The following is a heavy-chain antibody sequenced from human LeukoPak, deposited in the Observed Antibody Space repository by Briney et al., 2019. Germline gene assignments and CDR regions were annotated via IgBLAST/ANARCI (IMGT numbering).Heavy chain of an antibody. Sequence: SETLSLTCTVSGGSISSYYWSWIRQPAGKGLEWIGRIYTSGSTNYNPSLKSRVTISVDTSKNQFSLKLSSVTAADTAVYYCASTATRKYSGYYYYYYMDVWGKGTTVTISS. J-gene: IGHJ6*03. CDR2: IYTSGST. D-gene: IGHD5-18*01. V-gene: IGHV4-4*07. CDR3: ASTATRKYSGYYYYYYMDV. CDR1: GGSISSYY.